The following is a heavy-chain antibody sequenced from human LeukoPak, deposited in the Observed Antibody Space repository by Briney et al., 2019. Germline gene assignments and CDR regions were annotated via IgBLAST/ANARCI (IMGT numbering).Heavy chain of an antibody. CDR1: GFTFSSYG. CDR2: ISYDGSNK. CDR3: AKESEGSYYNPYYFDY. V-gene: IGHV3-30*18. Sequence: GGSLRLSCAASGFTFSSYGMHWVRQAPGKGLEWVAVISYDGSNKYYADSVKGRFTISRDNSKNTLYLQMNSLRAEDTAVYYRAKESEGSYYNPYYFDYWGQGTLVTVSS. J-gene: IGHJ4*02. D-gene: IGHD3-10*01.